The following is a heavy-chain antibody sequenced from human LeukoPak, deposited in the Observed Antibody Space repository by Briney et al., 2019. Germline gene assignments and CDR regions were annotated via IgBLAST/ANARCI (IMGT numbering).Heavy chain of an antibody. J-gene: IGHJ4*02. V-gene: IGHV2-5*02. CDR2: IHWDSDK. D-gene: IGHD1-26*01. CDR1: GFSLSTSGVA. Sequence: SGPTVVHPTQTLTLTCTFSGFSLSTSGVAVGWIRQPPGKALEWLALIHWDSDKRYSPSLKSRLTITKDTSKSQVVLTMTDMDPVDTATYYCAHRRGWELTFDYWGQGTLVTVSS. CDR3: AHRRGWELTFDY.